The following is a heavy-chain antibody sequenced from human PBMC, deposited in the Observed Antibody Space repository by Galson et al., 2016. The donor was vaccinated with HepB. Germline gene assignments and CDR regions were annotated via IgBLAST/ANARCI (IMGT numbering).Heavy chain of an antibody. CDR2: ITEDVREE. CDR1: GFTTSSYW. D-gene: IGHD2-21*01. V-gene: IGHV3-7*01. Sequence: SPRLSYAASGFTTSSYWMTWVRPAPGKGLEWVANITEDVREENYVASVKGRFFISRANAKKPLFLQMNSLGVEDTALYYCEAYCGSGSCHGIEYWGHGTLVTVSS. J-gene: IGHJ4*01. CDR3: EAYCGSGSCHGIEY.